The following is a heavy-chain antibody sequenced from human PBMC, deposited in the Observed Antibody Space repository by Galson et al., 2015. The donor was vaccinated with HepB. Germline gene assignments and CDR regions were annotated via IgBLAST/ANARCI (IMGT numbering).Heavy chain of an antibody. Sequence: SLRLSCAASGFTFSDYYMSWIRQAPGKGLEWVSYISSSSSYTNYADSVKGRFTISRDNAKNSLYLQMNSLRAEDTAVYYCARGSGLAVTNHYYYGMDVWGQGTTVTVSS. CDR2: ISSSSSYT. V-gene: IGHV3-11*05. D-gene: IGHD4-17*01. CDR1: GFTFSDYY. CDR3: ARGSGLAVTNHYYYGMDV. J-gene: IGHJ6*02.